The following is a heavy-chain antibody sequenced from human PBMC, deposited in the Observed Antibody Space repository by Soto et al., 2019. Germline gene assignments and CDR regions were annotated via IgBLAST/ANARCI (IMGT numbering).Heavy chain of an antibody. CDR2: IYYSGST. V-gene: IGHV4-39*01. D-gene: IGHD3-10*01. J-gene: IGHJ4*02. Sequence: QLQLQESGPGLVKPSETLSLTYTVSGGSISSSSYYWGWIRQPPGKGLEWIGSIYYSGSTYYNPSLKSRVTISVDTSKNQFSLKLSSVTAADTAVYYCARQRGSYYFDYWGQGTLVTVSS. CDR1: GGSISSSSYY. CDR3: ARQRGSYYFDY.